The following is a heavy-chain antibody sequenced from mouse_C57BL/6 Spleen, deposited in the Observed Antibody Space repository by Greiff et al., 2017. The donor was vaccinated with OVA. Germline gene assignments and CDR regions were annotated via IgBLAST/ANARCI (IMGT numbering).Heavy chain of an antibody. CDR2: IYPGDGDT. J-gene: IGHJ3*01. CDR1: GYAFSSYW. CDR3: ARGDGNPFAY. D-gene: IGHD2-1*01. Sequence: VQVVESGAELVKPGASVKISCKASGYAFSSYWMNWVKQRPGKGLEWIGQIYPGDGDTNYNGKFKGKATLTADKSSSTAYMQLSSLTSEDSAVYFCARGDGNPFAYWGQGTLVTVSA. V-gene: IGHV1-80*01.